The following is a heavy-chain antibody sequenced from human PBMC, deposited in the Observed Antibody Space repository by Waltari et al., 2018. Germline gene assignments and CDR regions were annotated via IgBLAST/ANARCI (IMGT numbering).Heavy chain of an antibody. V-gene: IGHV3-23*01. D-gene: IGHD6-19*01. CDR1: GFNFSNYA. J-gene: IGHJ4*02. CDR2: MRGTGDYT. CDR3: AKDQPEWLVLDGYFYS. Sequence: EVQLLESGGDLEQPGGSLRISCVGSGFNFSNYAMNWVRQAPGKGLGWVSTMRGTGDYTYYADSVKVRVTISRDNSKNTVFLHMNNLRVEDTAIYFCAKDQPEWLVLDGYFYSWGQGTPVTVSS.